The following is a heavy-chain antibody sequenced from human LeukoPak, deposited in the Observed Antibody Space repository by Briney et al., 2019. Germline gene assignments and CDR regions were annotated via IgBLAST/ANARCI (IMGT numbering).Heavy chain of an antibody. CDR3: AKDIRSPGYVNYYYYLDV. J-gene: IGHJ6*03. D-gene: IGHD3-9*01. Sequence: PGGSLRLSCAASGFNFTSYSMRWVRQAPGKGLEWVSVISGSGGDTYYADSVKGRFTISRDNSKNTLYLQMNSLRAEDTAVYYCAKDIRSPGYVNYYYYLDVWGKGTTVTVSS. V-gene: IGHV3-23*01. CDR2: ISGSGGDT. CDR1: GFNFTSYS.